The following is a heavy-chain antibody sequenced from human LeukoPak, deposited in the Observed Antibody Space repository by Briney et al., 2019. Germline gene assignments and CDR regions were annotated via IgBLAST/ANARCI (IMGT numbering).Heavy chain of an antibody. J-gene: IGHJ4*02. V-gene: IGHV1-69*04. Sequence: GASVKVSCKASGGTFSSYAISWVRQAPGQGLEWMGRIIPILGIANYAQKFQGRVTITADKSTSTAYMELSSLRPEDTAVYYCARVEGSSYGPEGHWGQGTLVTVSS. CDR1: GGTFSSYA. CDR2: IIPILGIA. D-gene: IGHD5-18*01. CDR3: ARVEGSSYGPEGH.